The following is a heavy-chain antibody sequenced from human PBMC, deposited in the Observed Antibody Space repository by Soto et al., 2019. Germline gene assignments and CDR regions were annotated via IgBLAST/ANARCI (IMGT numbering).Heavy chain of an antibody. CDR2: VYYTGST. D-gene: IGHD3-22*01. V-gene: IGHV4-59*01. J-gene: IGHJ4*02. CDR3: ARGRTVRNYADDSSDYFYFFDY. Sequence: SETLSLTCTVSGDSISTFYWGWMRQSPGKELEWIGYVYYTGSTNYNPSLKSRVTISVDRSKNQFSLKLTSANAADTAVYYCARGRTVRNYADDSSDYFYFFDYWGQGIQVTVSS. CDR1: GDSISTFY.